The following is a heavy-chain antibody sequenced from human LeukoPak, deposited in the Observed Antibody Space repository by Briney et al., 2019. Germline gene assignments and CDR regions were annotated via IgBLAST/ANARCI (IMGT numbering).Heavy chain of an antibody. J-gene: IGHJ4*02. CDR3: TRVGSGWDFDY. CDR2: IRSKAYGGTT. D-gene: IGHD6-19*01. CDR1: GFTFADYG. V-gene: IGHV3-49*03. Sequence: GGSLRLSCTASGFTFADYGMSWFRQAPGKGLECLGFIRSKAYGGTTEYAASVKGRFTISRDDSKSITYLQINSLKTEDTAVYYCTRVGSGWDFDYWGQGTLVTVSS.